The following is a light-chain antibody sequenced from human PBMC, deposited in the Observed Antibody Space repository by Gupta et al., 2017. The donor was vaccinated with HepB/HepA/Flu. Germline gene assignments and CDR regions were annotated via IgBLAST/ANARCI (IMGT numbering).Light chain of an antibody. CDR3: QQYKNWPRGT. Sequence: EIVMTQSPATLSVSPGERATLSCRASQSVSSNLAWYQQKPGQAPRLLIYGASTRATGIPARFSGSGYGKEFTLTISSRQSEDFAVYYCQQYKNWPRGTFGQGTKVEIK. CDR1: QSVSSN. CDR2: GAS. V-gene: IGKV3-15*01. J-gene: IGKJ1*01.